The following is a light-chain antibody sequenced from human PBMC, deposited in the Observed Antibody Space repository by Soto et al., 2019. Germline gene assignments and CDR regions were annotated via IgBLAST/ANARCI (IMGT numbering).Light chain of an antibody. CDR3: AAWDDSLNGVV. V-gene: IGLV1-44*01. Sequence: QAVVTQPPSASRTPGQRVTISCSGSSSNIQNNIVNWYQQLPGTAPKLLIYNTNQRPSGVPDRFSGSKSGTSASLAISGLQSEDEGDYFCAAWDDSLNGVVFGGGTQLTVL. J-gene: IGLJ2*01. CDR1: SSNIQNNI. CDR2: NTN.